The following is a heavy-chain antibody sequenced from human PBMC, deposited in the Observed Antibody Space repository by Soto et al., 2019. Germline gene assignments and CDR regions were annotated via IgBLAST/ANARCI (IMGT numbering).Heavy chain of an antibody. V-gene: IGHV4-34*01. J-gene: IGHJ6*03. CDR2: INHSGST. CDR3: ARGARVWRGYAHVNYYYYMDV. D-gene: IGHD3-3*01. Sequence: QVQLQQWGAGLLKPSETLSLTCAVYGGSFSGYYWSWIRQPPGKGLEWIGEINHSGSTNYNPSLKSRVAISVDTYKNQFCLKLSSVTAADTAVYYCARGARVWRGYAHVNYYYYMDVWGKGTTVTVS. CDR1: GGSFSGYY.